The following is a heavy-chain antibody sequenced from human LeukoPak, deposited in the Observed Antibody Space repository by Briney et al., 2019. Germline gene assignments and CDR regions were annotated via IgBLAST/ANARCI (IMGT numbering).Heavy chain of an antibody. CDR2: MNPNSGNT. J-gene: IGHJ5*02. CDR1: GYTFTSYG. V-gene: IGHV1-8*02. CDR3: ARGTMIKRGGWFDP. D-gene: IGHD3-22*01. Sequence: ASVKVSCKASGYTFTSYGINWVRQATGQGLEWMGWMNPNSGNTGYAQKFQGRVTMTRNTSISTAYMELSSLRSEDTAVYYCARGTMIKRGGWFDPWGQGTLVTVSS.